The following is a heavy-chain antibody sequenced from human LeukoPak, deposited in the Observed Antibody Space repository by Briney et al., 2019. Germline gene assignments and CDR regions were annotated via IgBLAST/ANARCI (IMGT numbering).Heavy chain of an antibody. V-gene: IGHV4-39*01. CDR3: ATQGRSTQVFQV. J-gene: IGHJ4*02. D-gene: IGHD3-10*02. CDR1: GESISGFY. CDR2: IYYSGST. Sequence: SETLSLTCTVSGESISGFYWTWIRQPPGKGLEWIGSIYYSGSTYYNPSLKSRVTISVDTSKNQFSLKLSSVTAADTAVYYCATQGRSTQVFQVWGQGTLVTVSS.